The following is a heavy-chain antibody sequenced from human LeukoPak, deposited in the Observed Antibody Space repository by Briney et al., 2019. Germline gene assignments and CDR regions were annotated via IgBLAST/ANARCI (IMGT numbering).Heavy chain of an antibody. J-gene: IGHJ4*02. CDR2: INPSGGST. D-gene: IGHD5-24*01. CDR3: ARVDNSPTPLQWHFDY. CDR1: GYTFTSYY. V-gene: IGHV1-46*01. Sequence: ASVKVSCKASGYTFTSYYMHWVGQAPGQGLEWMGIINPSGGSTSYAQKFQGRVTMIRDTSTSTVYMELSSLRSEDTAVYYCARVDNSPTPLQWHFDYWGQGTLVTVSS.